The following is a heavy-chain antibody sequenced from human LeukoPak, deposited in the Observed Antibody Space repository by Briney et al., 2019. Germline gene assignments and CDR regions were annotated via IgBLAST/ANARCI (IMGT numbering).Heavy chain of an antibody. CDR3: ARGHEYDILTGYLPYYFDY. CDR1: GGSFSGYY. Sequence: SETLSLTCAVYGGSFSGYYWSWIRQPPGKGLEWIGEINHRGSTNYNPSLKSRVTISVDTSKKQFSLKLSSVTAADTAVYYCARGHEYDILTGYLPYYFDYWGQGTLVTVSS. J-gene: IGHJ4*02. D-gene: IGHD3-9*01. V-gene: IGHV4-34*01. CDR2: INHRGST.